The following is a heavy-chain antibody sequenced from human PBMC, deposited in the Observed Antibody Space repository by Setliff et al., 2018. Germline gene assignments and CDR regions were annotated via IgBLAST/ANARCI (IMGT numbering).Heavy chain of an antibody. CDR2: IYTSGST. CDR3: ARAGGGSSFTAYYYYYYMDV. Sequence: SETLSLTCTVSGGSISSYYWSWIRQPAGKGLEWIGRIYTSGSTNYNLSLKSRVTMSVDTSKNQFSLKLSSVTAADTAVYYCARAGGGSSFTAYYYYYYMDVWGKGTTVTVSS. J-gene: IGHJ6*03. V-gene: IGHV4-4*07. CDR1: GGSISSYY. D-gene: IGHD6-13*01.